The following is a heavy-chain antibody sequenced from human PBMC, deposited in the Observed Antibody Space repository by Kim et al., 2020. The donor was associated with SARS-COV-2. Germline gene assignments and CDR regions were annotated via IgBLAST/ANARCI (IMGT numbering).Heavy chain of an antibody. Sequence: GGSLRLSCVASGFTFTTYAMNWVRQAPGKGLEWVSGISGGGGSTYYADSVKGRFTISRDSSKNTLYLQMNSLRAEDTAVYYCAKELSMTTQTSGGDFLDFWGQGTLVTVSS. CDR2: ISGGGGST. D-gene: IGHD4-17*01. J-gene: IGHJ1*01. V-gene: IGHV3-23*01. CDR1: GFTFTTYA. CDR3: AKELSMTTQTSGGDFLDF.